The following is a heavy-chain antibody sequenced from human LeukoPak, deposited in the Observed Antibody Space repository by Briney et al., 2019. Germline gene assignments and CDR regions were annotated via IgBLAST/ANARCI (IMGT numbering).Heavy chain of an antibody. CDR1: GFTFSSYA. J-gene: IGHJ4*02. CDR3: AKGGYYDIVTGYYPLDY. Sequence: GGSLRLSCAASGFTFSSYAMSWVRQAPGKGLEWVSAISGSGGSTYYADSVKGRFTISSDNSKNTLYLQMNSLRAEDTAVYYCAKGGYYDIVTGYYPLDYWGQGTRVTVSS. D-gene: IGHD3-9*01. CDR2: ISGSGGST. V-gene: IGHV3-23*01.